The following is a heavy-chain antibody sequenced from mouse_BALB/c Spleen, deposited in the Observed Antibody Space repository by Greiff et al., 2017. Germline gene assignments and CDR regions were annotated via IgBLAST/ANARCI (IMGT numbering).Heavy chain of an antibody. V-gene: IGHV1S56*01. Sequence: VQLQQSGPELVKPGASVRISCKASGYTFTSYYIHWVKQRPGQGLEWIGWIYPGNVNTKYNEKFKGKATLTADKSSSTAYMQLSSLTSEDSAVYFCARGGGNYGYAMDYWGQGTSVTVSS. CDR1: GYTFTSYY. D-gene: IGHD2-1*01. CDR2: IYPGNVNT. CDR3: ARGGGNYGYAMDY. J-gene: IGHJ4*01.